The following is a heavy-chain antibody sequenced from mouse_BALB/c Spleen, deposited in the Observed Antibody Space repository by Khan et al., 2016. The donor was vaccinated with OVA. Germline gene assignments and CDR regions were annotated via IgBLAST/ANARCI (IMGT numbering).Heavy chain of an antibody. J-gene: IGHJ2*01. CDR2: IRLKSDDYVT. CDR1: GFTFSNYW. CDR3: SILL. Sequence: EVKLEESGGGLVQPGGSMKLSCVASGFTFSNYWMNWVRQSPEKGLEWVAEIRLKSDDYVTNYAESVIGRFTISSDDSKSSVYLQRNSLRAEDTGIYYCSILLWGQGTTLTVSS. V-gene: IGHV6-6*02.